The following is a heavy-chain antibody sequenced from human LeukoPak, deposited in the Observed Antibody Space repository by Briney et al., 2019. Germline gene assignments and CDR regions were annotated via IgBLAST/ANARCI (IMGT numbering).Heavy chain of an antibody. Sequence: GGSLRLSCTGSGFTFGDHAMSWVRQAPGKGLEWVGFIRSKAYRGTTEYAASVKGRFTISRDDSASIAYLQMNSLRTEDTAVYYRARGPIQLWIHNAMDVWGQGTTVTVSS. J-gene: IGHJ6*02. CDR2: IRSKAYRGTT. CDR3: ARGPIQLWIHNAMDV. V-gene: IGHV3-49*04. CDR1: GFTFGDHA. D-gene: IGHD1-1*01.